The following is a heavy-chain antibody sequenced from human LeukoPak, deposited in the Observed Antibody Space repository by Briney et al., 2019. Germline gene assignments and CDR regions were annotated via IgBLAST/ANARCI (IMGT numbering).Heavy chain of an antibody. V-gene: IGHV1-46*01. CDR3: ARGSKRITMIVVVRDAFDI. Sequence: ASVKVSCKASGYTFTSYYIHWVRQAPGQGLEWMGIINPSGGSTNYAQKFQGRVTMTRDTSISTAYMELSRLRSDDTAVYYCARGSKRITMIVVVRDAFDIWGQGTMVTVSS. J-gene: IGHJ3*02. CDR1: GYTFTSYY. CDR2: INPSGGST. D-gene: IGHD3-22*01.